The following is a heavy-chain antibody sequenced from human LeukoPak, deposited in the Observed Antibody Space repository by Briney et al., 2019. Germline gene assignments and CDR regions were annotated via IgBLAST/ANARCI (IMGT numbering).Heavy chain of an antibody. J-gene: IGHJ3*02. D-gene: IGHD6-13*01. CDR3: ARDLVGYSSSSWYVPPGIDI. CDR2: INAGNGNT. V-gene: IGHV1-3*01. CDR1: GYTFTSYA. Sequence: ASVKVSCKASGYTFTSYAMNWVRQAPGQRLEWMGWINAGNGNTKYSQKFQGRVTITRDTSASTAYMELGSLRSEDTAVFYCARDLVGYSSSSWYVPPGIDIWGQGTMVTVSS.